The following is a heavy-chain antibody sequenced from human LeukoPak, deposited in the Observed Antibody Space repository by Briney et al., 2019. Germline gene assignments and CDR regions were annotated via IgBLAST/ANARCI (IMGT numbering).Heavy chain of an antibody. CDR2: ISSNGGST. Sequence: GGSLRLSCSASGFTFSTYAMHWVRQAPGKGLEYVSGISSNGGSTYYADSVKGRFTISRDSSRNMLHLQMSSLRVEDTAVYYCVKEEVGAAVADEFDFWGQGTLVSVSS. CDR1: GFTFSTYA. J-gene: IGHJ4*02. D-gene: IGHD6-19*01. CDR3: VKEEVGAAVADEFDF. V-gene: IGHV3-64D*06.